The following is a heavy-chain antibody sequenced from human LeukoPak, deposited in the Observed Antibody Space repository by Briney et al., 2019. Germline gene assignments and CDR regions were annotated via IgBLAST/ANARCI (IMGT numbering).Heavy chain of an antibody. D-gene: IGHD4-23*01. CDR1: GFTFDDYA. J-gene: IGHJ3*02. Sequence: PGRSLRLSCAASGFTFDDYAMHWVRHAPGKGLEWVSGISWNSGSIGYADSVKGRFTISRDNAKNSLYLQMNSLRAEDTALYYCAKDMGGGDYGGNSVAFDIWGQGTMVTVSS. V-gene: IGHV3-9*01. CDR2: ISWNSGSI. CDR3: AKDMGGGDYGGNSVAFDI.